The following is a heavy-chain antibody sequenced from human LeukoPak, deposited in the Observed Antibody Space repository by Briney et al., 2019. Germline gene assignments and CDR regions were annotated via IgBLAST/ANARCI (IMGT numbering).Heavy chain of an antibody. Sequence: SETLSLTCAVYGGSFSGYYWSWIRQPPGKGLEWIGEINHSGSTNYNPSLKSRVTISVDTSKNQFSLKLSSVTAADTAVYYCAATSGYDGNGYWGQGTLVTVSS. CDR2: INHSGST. CDR3: AATSGYDGNGY. V-gene: IGHV4-34*01. J-gene: IGHJ4*02. D-gene: IGHD5-12*01. CDR1: GGSFSGYY.